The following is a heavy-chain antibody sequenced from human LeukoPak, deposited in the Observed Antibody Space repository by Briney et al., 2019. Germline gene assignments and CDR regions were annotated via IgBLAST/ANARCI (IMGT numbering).Heavy chain of an antibody. CDR3: ARDNAGGTGPFGY. V-gene: IGHV4-34*01. CDR2: INHSGST. Sequence: SETLSLTCAVYGGSFSGYYWSWIRQPPGKGLEWIGEINHSGSTNYNPSLKSRVTISVDTSKNQFSLKLSSVTAADTAVYYCARDNAGGTGPFGYWGQGTLVTASS. J-gene: IGHJ4*02. CDR1: GGSFSGYY. D-gene: IGHD4-23*01.